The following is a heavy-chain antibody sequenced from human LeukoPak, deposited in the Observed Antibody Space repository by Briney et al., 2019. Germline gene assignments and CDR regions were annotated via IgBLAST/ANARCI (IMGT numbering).Heavy chain of an antibody. V-gene: IGHV3-53*01. D-gene: IGHD6-13*01. CDR2: IYSGGST. CDR3: ARAKHQPSSSWYDY. J-gene: IGHJ4*02. Sequence: GGSLRLSCAASGFTVSSNYMSWVRQAPGKGLEWVSVIYSGGSTYYADSVKGRFTISRDNSKNTLYLQMNSLRAEDTAVYYCARAKHQPSSSWYDYWGQGTLVTVSS. CDR1: GFTVSSNY.